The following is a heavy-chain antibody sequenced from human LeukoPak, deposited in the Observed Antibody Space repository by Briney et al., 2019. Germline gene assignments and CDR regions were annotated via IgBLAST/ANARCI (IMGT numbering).Heavy chain of an antibody. D-gene: IGHD3-22*01. CDR3: AKAFYYYDSSGYYYSDY. CDR1: GFTFSSYG. Sequence: GGTLRLSCAASGFTFSSYGMSWVRQAPGKGLEWVSAISGSGGSTYYADSVKGRFTISRDNSKNTLYLQMNSLRAEDTAVYYCAKAFYYYDSSGYYYSDYWGQGTLVTVSS. V-gene: IGHV3-23*01. J-gene: IGHJ4*02. CDR2: ISGSGGST.